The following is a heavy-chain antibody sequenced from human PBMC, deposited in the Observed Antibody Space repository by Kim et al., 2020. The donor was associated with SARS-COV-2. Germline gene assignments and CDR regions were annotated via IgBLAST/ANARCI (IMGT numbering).Heavy chain of an antibody. CDR3: TTGSDSSGYDNWFDP. CDR2: IKSKTDGGTT. Sequence: GGSLRLSCAASGFTFSNAWMSWVRQAPGKGLEWVGRIKSKTDGGTTDYAAPVKGRFTISRDDSKNTLYLQMNSLKTEDTAVYYCTTGSDSSGYDNWFDPWGQGTLVTVSS. V-gene: IGHV3-15*01. CDR1: GFTFSNAW. D-gene: IGHD3-22*01. J-gene: IGHJ5*02.